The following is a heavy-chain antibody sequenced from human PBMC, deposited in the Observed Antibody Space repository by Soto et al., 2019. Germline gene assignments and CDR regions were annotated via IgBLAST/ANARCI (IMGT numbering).Heavy chain of an antibody. J-gene: IGHJ5*02. D-gene: IGHD3-9*01. CDR2: IDPSDSYT. CDR3: ARHDDIILYREVGGFDP. Sequence: PGESLKISCKGSGYIFTTYWISWVRQMPGKGLEWLGRIDPSDSYTNYSPSFRGHVTMSVDRSINTAYLQWSSLKASDTAIYYCARHDDIILYREVGGFDPWGQGTLVTVSS. V-gene: IGHV5-10-1*01. CDR1: GYIFTTYW.